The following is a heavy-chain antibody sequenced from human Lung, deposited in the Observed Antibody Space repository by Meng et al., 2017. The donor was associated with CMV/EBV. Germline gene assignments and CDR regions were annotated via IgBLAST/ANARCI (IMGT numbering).Heavy chain of an antibody. D-gene: IGHD3-3*01. Sequence: SXTLSLTCTVSGGSISSSSYYWGWIRQPPGKGLEWIGSIYYSGSTYYNPSLKSRVTISVDTSKNQFSLKLSSVTAADTTVYYCASSLRYYDFWSGYYTGDYYYYGMDVWGQGTXVTVSS. V-gene: IGHV4-39*07. J-gene: IGHJ6*02. CDR1: GGSISSSSYY. CDR2: IYYSGST. CDR3: ASSLRYYDFWSGYYTGDYYYYGMDV.